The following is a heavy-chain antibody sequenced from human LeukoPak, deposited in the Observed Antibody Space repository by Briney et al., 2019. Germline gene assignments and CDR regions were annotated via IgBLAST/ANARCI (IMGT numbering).Heavy chain of an antibody. CDR3: ARSGRGVDSFYFYMDV. Sequence: GGSLRLSCAASGFTFSSYSMNWVRQAPGKGLEWVSSISSSSSYIYHADSVKGRFTISRDNAKNSLYLQMNSLRAEDTAVYYCARSGRGVDSFYFYMDVWGKGTTVTVSS. D-gene: IGHD3-10*01. V-gene: IGHV3-21*01. J-gene: IGHJ6*03. CDR1: GFTFSSYS. CDR2: ISSSSSYI.